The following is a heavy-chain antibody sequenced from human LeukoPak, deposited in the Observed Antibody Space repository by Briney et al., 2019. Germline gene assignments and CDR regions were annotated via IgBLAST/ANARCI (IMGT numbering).Heavy chain of an antibody. D-gene: IGHD3-10*01. CDR3: ARKYYYGSGSYDY. J-gene: IGHJ4*02. CDR1: GGSISSGSYY. V-gene: IGHV4-39*01. CDR2: IYYSGST. Sequence: SETLSLTCTVSGGSISSGSYYWSWIRQPPGKRLEWIGTIYYSGSTYYNPSLKSRVTISVDTSKNQFSLKLSSVTAADTAVYYCARKYYYGSGSYDYWGQGTLVTVSS.